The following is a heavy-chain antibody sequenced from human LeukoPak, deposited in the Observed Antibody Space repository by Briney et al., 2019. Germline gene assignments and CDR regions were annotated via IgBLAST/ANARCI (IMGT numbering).Heavy chain of an antibody. V-gene: IGHV3-11*04. CDR2: ISSSGSTI. J-gene: IGHJ5*02. CDR1: GFTFSDYY. CDR3: ARATSYYYDSSGMDP. D-gene: IGHD3-22*01. Sequence: GGSLRLSCAASGFTFSDYYMSWIRQAPGKGLEWVSYISSSGSTIYYADSVKGRFTISRDNAKNSLYLQMNSLRAEDTAVYYCARATSYYYDSSGMDPWGQGTLVTVSS.